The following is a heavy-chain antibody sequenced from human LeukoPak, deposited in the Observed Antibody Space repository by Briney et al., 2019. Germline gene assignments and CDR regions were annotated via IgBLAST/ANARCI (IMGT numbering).Heavy chain of an antibody. CDR1: GGSISSGSYY. D-gene: IGHD3-10*01. CDR2: IYTSGST. Sequence: PSETLSLTCTVSGGSISSGSYYWSWIRQPAGKGLEWIGRIYTSGSTNYNPSLKSRVTISLDTSKNQFSLKLRSVTAADTAVYYCAREFILRGVTIKYNWFDPWGQGTLVTVSS. CDR3: AREFILRGVTIKYNWFDP. V-gene: IGHV4-61*02. J-gene: IGHJ5*02.